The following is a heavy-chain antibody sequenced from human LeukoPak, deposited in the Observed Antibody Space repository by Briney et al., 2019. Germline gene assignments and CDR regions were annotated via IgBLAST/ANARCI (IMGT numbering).Heavy chain of an antibody. Sequence: GGSLRLSCAASGFTFSTYWMAWVRQAPGKGLEWVVNIKYDGSEKYYVDSVKGRFTISRDNAKNSLYLQMNSLRDEDTAVYYCARDLVIEPTGDWFDPWGQGTLVIVSS. D-gene: IGHD2/OR15-2a*01. J-gene: IGHJ5*02. V-gene: IGHV3-7*01. CDR1: GFTFSTYW. CDR3: ARDLVIEPTGDWFDP. CDR2: IKYDGSEK.